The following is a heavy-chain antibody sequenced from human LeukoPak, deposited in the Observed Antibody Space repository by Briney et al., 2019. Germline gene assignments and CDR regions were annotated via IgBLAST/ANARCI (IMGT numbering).Heavy chain of an antibody. CDR3: ARSSSWYNWFDP. V-gene: IGHV3-23*01. D-gene: IGHD6-13*01. Sequence: PGGSLRLPCAASGFTFSSYAMSWVRQAPGKGLEWVAGISGGGGSTDYADSVKGRFTISRDNSKNTLYLQMNSLRAEDTAVYYCARSSSWYNWFDPWGQGTLVTVSS. CDR2: ISGGGGST. J-gene: IGHJ5*02. CDR1: GFTFSSYA.